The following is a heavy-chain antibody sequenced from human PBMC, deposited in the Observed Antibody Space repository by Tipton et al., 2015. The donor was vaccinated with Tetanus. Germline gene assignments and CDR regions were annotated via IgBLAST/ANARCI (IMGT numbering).Heavy chain of an antibody. J-gene: IGHJ4*02. Sequence: QSGAEVKKPGSSVKVSCKASGGTFTNYALSWVRQAPGQGLEWVGGITPIFGTTNSAPKFQGRVTITADESTNTAYMELSSLRSEDTTVYYCARAPNRISRASDYWGQGTQITVSS. V-gene: IGHV1-69*01. CDR1: GGTFTNYA. D-gene: IGHD1-14*01. CDR3: ARAPNRISRASDY. CDR2: ITPIFGTT.